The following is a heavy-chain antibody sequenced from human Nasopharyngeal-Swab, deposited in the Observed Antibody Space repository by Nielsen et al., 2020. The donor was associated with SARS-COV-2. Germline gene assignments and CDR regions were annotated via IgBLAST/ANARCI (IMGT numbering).Heavy chain of an antibody. CDR3: AIEPGNRVVTGSDAFDI. CDR1: GFTFSTYA. Sequence: GESLKISCAASGFTFSTYAMTWVRQAPGKGLEWVAVLSYDGRSTFYADSVKGRFSISSDNSKSTLYLQMNTLGAEDTAVYYCAIEPGNRVVTGSDAFDIWGQGTMVTVSS. CDR2: LSYDGRST. V-gene: IGHV3-30*04. J-gene: IGHJ3*02. D-gene: IGHD6-19*01.